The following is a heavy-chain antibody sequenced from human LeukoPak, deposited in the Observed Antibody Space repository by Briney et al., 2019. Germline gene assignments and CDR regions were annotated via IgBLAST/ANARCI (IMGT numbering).Heavy chain of an antibody. J-gene: IGHJ3*02. CDR1: GGSISSSSYY. V-gene: IGHV4-39*02. D-gene: IGHD3-10*01. CDR2: IYYSGST. CDR3: ARDRITIGAFDI. Sequence: SSETLSLTCTVSGGSISSSSYYWGWIRQPPGKGLEWIGSIYYSGSTYYNPSLKSRVTISVDTSKNQFSLKLSSVTAADTAVYYCARDRITIGAFDIWGQGTMVTVSS.